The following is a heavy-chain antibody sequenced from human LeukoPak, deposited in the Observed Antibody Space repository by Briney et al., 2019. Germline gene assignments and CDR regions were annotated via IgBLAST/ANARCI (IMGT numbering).Heavy chain of an antibody. CDR1: GGTFSSYA. D-gene: IGHD1-26*01. V-gene: IGHV1-18*01. Sequence: GASVKVSCKASGGTFSSYAISWVRQAPGQGLEWMGWISAYNGNANYAQKLQGRVTMTTGTSTSTAYMELRSLRSDDTAVYYCARVLGVGATLRPSYYYYGMDVWGQGTTVTVSS. CDR2: ISAYNGNA. J-gene: IGHJ6*02. CDR3: ARVLGVGATLRPSYYYYGMDV.